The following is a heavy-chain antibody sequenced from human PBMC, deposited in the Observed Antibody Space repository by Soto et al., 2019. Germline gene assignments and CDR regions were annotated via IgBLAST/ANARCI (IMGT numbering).Heavy chain of an antibody. V-gene: IGHV3-30-3*01. CDR2: ISYDGSNK. CDR1: GFTFSSYA. J-gene: IGHJ4*02. D-gene: IGHD5-12*01. CDR3: ARDGSDIVVVPCFDY. Sequence: QVQLVESGGGVVQPGRSLRLSCAASGFTFSSYAMHWVRQAPGKGLEWVAVISYDGSNKYYADSVKGRFTISRDNSKNTLYLQMNSLRAEDTAVYYCARDGSDIVVVPCFDYWGQGTLVTVSS.